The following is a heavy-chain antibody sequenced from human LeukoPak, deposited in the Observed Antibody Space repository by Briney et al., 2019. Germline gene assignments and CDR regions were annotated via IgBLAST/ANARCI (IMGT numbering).Heavy chain of an antibody. CDR3: TTAKVGARLVYYYYGMDV. Sequence: PGGSLRLSCAASGFTFSNAWMSWVRQAPGKGLEWVGRIKSKTDGGTTDYAAPVKGRFTISRDDSKNTLYLQMNSLKTEDTAVYYCTTAKVGARLVYYYYGMDVWGQGTTVTVSS. CDR2: IKSKTDGGTT. D-gene: IGHD1-26*01. V-gene: IGHV3-15*01. CDR1: GFTFSNAW. J-gene: IGHJ6*02.